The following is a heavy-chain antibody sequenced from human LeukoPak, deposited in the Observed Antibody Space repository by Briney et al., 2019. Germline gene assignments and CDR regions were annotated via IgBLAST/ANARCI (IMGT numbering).Heavy chain of an antibody. J-gene: IGHJ4*02. CDR1: GFSFSDHG. Sequence: PGGSLRLSCAASGFSFSDHGMHWVRQAPGKGLEWVADMSSAGSNKDYADSVKGRFTISRDNSKNSLYLQMNSLRAEDTAVYYCAKGRYYDSRAYYSLDYFDYWGQGALVTVSS. CDR3: AKGRYYDSRAYYSLDYFDY. CDR2: MSSAGSNK. V-gene: IGHV3-30*18. D-gene: IGHD3-22*01.